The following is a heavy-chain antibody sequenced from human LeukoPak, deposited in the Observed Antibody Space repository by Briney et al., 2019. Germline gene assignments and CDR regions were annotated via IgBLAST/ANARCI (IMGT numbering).Heavy chain of an antibody. CDR2: IYYSGST. J-gene: IGHJ6*03. CDR3: ARGRLEDFWSGYPYYYMDV. CDR1: GGSISSYY. Sequence: PSETLSLTCTVSGGSISSYYWSWIRQPPGKGLEWIGYIYYSGSTNYNPSLKSRVTISVDTSKNQFSLKLSSVTAADTAVYYCARGRLEDFWSGYPYYYMDVWGKGTTVTVSS. D-gene: IGHD3-3*01. V-gene: IGHV4-59*01.